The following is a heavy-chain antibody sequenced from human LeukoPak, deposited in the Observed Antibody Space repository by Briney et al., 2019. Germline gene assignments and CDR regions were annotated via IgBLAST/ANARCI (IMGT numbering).Heavy chain of an antibody. Sequence: GASVKVSCKASGYTFTSYYMHWVRQAPGQGLEWMGIVNPSGGSTSYAQKFQGRVTMTRDMSTSTVYMELSSLRSEDTAVYYCARRTLSGLDAFDIWGQGTMVTVSS. D-gene: IGHD1-14*01. J-gene: IGHJ3*02. CDR2: VNPSGGST. CDR3: ARRTLSGLDAFDI. CDR1: GYTFTSYY. V-gene: IGHV1-46*01.